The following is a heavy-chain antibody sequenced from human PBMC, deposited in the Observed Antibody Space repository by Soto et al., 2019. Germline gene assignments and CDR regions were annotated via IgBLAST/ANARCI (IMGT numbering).Heavy chain of an antibody. J-gene: IGHJ6*03. Sequence: EVQLVESGGGLVQPGGSLKLSCAASGFTFSGSAMHWVRKASGKGLEWVGRIRSKANSYATAYAASVKGRFTISRDDSKNTAYLQMNSLKTEDTAVYYCTSTFYYYMDVWGKGTTVTVSS. CDR2: IRSKANSYAT. CDR1: GFTFSGSA. CDR3: TSTFYYYMDV. V-gene: IGHV3-73*01.